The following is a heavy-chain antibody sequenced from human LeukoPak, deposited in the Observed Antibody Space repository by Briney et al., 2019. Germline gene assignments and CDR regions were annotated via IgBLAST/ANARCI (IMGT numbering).Heavy chain of an antibody. CDR2: IYHSGST. J-gene: IGHJ3*02. CDR3: ATSGGRDAFDI. CDR1: GGSISSGGYS. V-gene: IGHV4-30-2*01. Sequence: SQTLSLTCAVSGGSISSGGYSWRWIRQPPGKGLEWIGYIYHSGSTYYNPSLKSRVTISVDRSKNQFSLKLSSVTAADTAVYYCATSGGRDAFDIWGQGTMVTVSS. D-gene: IGHD2-15*01.